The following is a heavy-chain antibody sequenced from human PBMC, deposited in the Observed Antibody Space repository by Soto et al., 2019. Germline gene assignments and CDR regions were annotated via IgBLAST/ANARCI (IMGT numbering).Heavy chain of an antibody. V-gene: IGHV3-23*01. J-gene: IGHJ6*02. CDR1: GFTFSSYA. CDR3: AKDDRGGGSKQLVVWDYYYYGMDV. Sequence: GGSLRLSCAASGFTFSSYAMSWVRQAPGKGLEWVSAISGSGGSTYYADSVKGRFTISRDNSKNTLYLQMNSLRAEDTAVYYCAKDDRGGGSKQLVVWDYYYYGMDVWGQGTTVTVSS. D-gene: IGHD6-6*01. CDR2: ISGSGGST.